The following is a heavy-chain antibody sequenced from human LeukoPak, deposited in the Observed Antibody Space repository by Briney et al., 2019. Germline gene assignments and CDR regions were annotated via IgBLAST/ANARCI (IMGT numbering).Heavy chain of an antibody. CDR1: GDFDSSIYY. CDR2: VHSSVRS. V-gene: IGHV4-38-2*01. Sequence: PSETLSVTCSVSGDFDSSIYYWGLIRQAPGKGLEWIGSVHSSVRSYYNSALRSRVIMSVDTSEKQFSLKLISMAAADTAVYYCVRQIAVSGDWAFDVWGQGTMVTVST. CDR3: VRQIAVSGDWAFDV. J-gene: IGHJ3*01. D-gene: IGHD6-19*01.